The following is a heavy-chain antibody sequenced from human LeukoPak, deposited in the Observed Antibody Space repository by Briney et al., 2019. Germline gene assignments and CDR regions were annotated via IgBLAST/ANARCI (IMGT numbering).Heavy chain of an antibody. Sequence: GESLKISCAASGFTFGSYSMNWVRQAPGKGLEWVSSISSSSSYIYYADSVKGRFTISRDNAKNSLYLQMNSLRAEDTAVYYCAREGLRMNDYWGQGTLVTVSS. V-gene: IGHV3-21*01. CDR3: AREGLRMNDY. CDR1: GFTFGSYS. D-gene: IGHD5-12*01. CDR2: ISSSSSYI. J-gene: IGHJ4*02.